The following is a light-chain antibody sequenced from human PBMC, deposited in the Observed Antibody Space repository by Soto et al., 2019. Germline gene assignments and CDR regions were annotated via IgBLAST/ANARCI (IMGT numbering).Light chain of an antibody. V-gene: IGKV3-15*01. J-gene: IGKJ1*01. CDR3: QQYNFWPET. CDR2: GVS. Sequence: EIVMTQSPATLSVSPGERATLSCRASQSVSSSLAWYQQKPGQAPRLLIYGVSARATGIPARFSGSGFGTEFTLTISSLQSEDFALYYCQQYNFWPETFGQGTKVDIK. CDR1: QSVSSS.